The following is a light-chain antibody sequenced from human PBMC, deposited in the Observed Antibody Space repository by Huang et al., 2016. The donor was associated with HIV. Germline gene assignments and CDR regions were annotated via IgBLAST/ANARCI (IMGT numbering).Light chain of an antibody. CDR3: QQYGTSPLT. Sequence: EVVLPQSSGTLSLSPGKRVALSCRASENIASNYLAWYRQSPGQAPRLLIYGASNRATDTPDRFSGSGSGTDFTLTITKLEPEDSAVYYCQQYGTSPLTFGQGTRVEIK. V-gene: IGKV3-20*01. J-gene: IGKJ1*01. CDR1: ENIASNY. CDR2: GAS.